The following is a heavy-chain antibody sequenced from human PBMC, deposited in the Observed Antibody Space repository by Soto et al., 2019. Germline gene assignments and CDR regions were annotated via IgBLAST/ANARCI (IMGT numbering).Heavy chain of an antibody. CDR1: GGSISSSNW. V-gene: IGHV4-4*02. Sequence: QVQLQESGPGLVKPSGTLSLTCAVSGGSISSSNWWSWVRQTPGKGLEWIGEIYHSGSTNYNPSLKSRVTISVDKSKNQFSLKLRPVSAADTAVYYCARERAFGESSPGYYYYGMDVWGQGTTVTVSS. CDR2: IYHSGST. D-gene: IGHD3-10*01. J-gene: IGHJ6*02. CDR3: ARERAFGESSPGYYYYGMDV.